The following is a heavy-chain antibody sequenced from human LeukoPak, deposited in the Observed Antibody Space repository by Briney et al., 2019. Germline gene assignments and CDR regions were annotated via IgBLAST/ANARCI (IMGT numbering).Heavy chain of an antibody. CDR2: IWYDGNNK. V-gene: IGHV3-33*01. D-gene: IGHD6-13*01. CDR3: ASRIAVAGY. CDR1: GFTFSNYA. Sequence: GSSLRLSCAASGFTFSNYAMHWVRQAPGKGLEWVAAIWYDGNNKYYADSVKGRFTISRDNSKNTLYLQMNSLRAEDTAVYYCASRIAVAGYWGQGTLVTVSS. J-gene: IGHJ4*02.